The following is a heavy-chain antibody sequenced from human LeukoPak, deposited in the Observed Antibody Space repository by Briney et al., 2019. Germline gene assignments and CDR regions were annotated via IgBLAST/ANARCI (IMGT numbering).Heavy chain of an antibody. D-gene: IGHD3-16*02. J-gene: IGHJ4*02. CDR2: IYPGDSDT. Sequence: GESLQISCKGSGYSFTSYWIGRVRQLPGKGLEWMGTIYPGDSDTRYSPSFQGQVTISADKSSSTAYLQWSSLKASDTAMYYCARQAVSYFDYWGQGTLVTVSS. CDR1: GYSFTSYW. CDR3: ARQAVSYFDY. V-gene: IGHV5-51*01.